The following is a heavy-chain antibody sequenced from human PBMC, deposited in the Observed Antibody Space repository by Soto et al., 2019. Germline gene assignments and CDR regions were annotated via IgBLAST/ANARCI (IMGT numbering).Heavy chain of an antibody. CDR2: IIPIFGTA. CDR1: GGTFSSYA. V-gene: IGHV1-69*13. CDR3: ARPALYYYDSSDLYYFDY. Sequence: SVKVSCKASGGTFSSYAISWVRQAPGQGLEWMGGIIPIFGTANYAQKFQGRVTITADESTSTAYMELSSLRSEDTAVYYCARPALYYYDSSDLYYFDYWGQGTLVTVSS. D-gene: IGHD3-22*01. J-gene: IGHJ4*02.